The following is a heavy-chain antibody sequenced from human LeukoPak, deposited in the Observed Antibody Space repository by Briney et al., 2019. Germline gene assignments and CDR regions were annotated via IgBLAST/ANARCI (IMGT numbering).Heavy chain of an antibody. V-gene: IGHV1-46*01. CDR2: INPSDGTT. Sequence: GASVKVSCKASGYTFTKSDYMHWVRQAPGQGLEWMGIINPSDGTTFYAQKFQGRVTMTRDTSTNTVYMELSSLRSEDTAVFYCARGPTDMDFDYWGQGSLVTVPS. CDR1: GYTFTKSDY. CDR3: ARGPTDMDFDY. J-gene: IGHJ4*02.